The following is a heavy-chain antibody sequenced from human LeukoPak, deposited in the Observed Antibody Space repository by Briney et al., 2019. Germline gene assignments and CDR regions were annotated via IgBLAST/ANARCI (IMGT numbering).Heavy chain of an antibody. CDR3: AKVRLRYFDWPYYFDY. V-gene: IGHV3-23*01. J-gene: IGHJ4*02. Sequence: GGSLRLSCAASGFTFSSYAMSWVRQAPGKGLEWVSAISGSGDSTYYADSVKGRFTISRDNSKNTLYLQMNSLRAEDTAVYYCAKVRLRYFDWPYYFDYWGQGTLVTVSS. CDR1: GFTFSSYA. D-gene: IGHD3-9*01. CDR2: ISGSGDST.